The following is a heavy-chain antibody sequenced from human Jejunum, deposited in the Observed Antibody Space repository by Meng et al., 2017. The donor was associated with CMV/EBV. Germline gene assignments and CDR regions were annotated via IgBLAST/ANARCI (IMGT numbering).Heavy chain of an antibody. Sequence: QAQLVQSGADMKKPGASVKVSCKASGYTFTSYAMHWVRQAPGQRLEWMGWINGGNGDTEYSQKFQGRVTITRDTAASTAYLELTSLRSEDTAVYFCAPATYYFDYWGQGTLVTVSS. D-gene: IGHD5-24*01. CDR2: INGGNGDT. CDR3: APATYYFDY. CDR1: GYTFTSYA. J-gene: IGHJ4*02. V-gene: IGHV1-3*01.